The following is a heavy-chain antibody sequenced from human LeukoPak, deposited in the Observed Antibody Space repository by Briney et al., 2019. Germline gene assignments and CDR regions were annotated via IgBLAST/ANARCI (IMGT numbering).Heavy chain of an antibody. CDR3: ASDILSGADASDF. J-gene: IGHJ3*01. Sequence: GASVKVSCTASGYTFTNYYIHWVRQAPGQGLEWMGIINPSGGSTTYAQNFQGRVSMTRDTSTTTVYMELRSLRSEDTAVYYCASDILSGADASDFWGQGTMVTVSS. D-gene: IGHD3-9*01. CDR2: INPSGGST. CDR1: GYTFTNYY. V-gene: IGHV1-46*01.